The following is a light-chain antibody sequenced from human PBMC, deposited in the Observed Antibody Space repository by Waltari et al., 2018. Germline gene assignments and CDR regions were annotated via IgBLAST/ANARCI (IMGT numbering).Light chain of an antibody. Sequence: DIQMTQSPSTLSASVGDRVIITCRASQSISSWLAWYQQKPGKAPELLIYQASSLKSGVPSRFSGSGSGTEFTLTIISLQPDDFATYFCHQYNTYSTFGQGTKVEIK. J-gene: IGKJ1*01. CDR1: QSISSW. CDR2: QAS. CDR3: HQYNTYST. V-gene: IGKV1-5*03.